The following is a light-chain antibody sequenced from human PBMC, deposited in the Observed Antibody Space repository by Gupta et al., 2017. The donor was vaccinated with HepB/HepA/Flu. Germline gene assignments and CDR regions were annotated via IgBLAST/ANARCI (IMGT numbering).Light chain of an antibody. Sequence: QSVLTQPPSASGTPGQRVPISCSGCSPNIGSNTVNWYQQLPGTAPKRLIYSNNQRPSGVPDRFSGSRSGTSASLAISGLQSEEEADYYCEAWDDSRNGPGYVFGTGTKVTVL. V-gene: IGLV1-44*01. J-gene: IGLJ1*01. CDR1: SPNIGSNT. CDR3: EAWDDSRNGPGYV. CDR2: SNN.